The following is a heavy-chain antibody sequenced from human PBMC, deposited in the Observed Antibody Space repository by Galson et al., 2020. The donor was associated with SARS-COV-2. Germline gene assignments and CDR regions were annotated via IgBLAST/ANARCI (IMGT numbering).Heavy chain of an antibody. CDR2: IDNSGTT. CDR1: GNSISHYY. V-gene: IGHV4-59*01. Sequence: GSLRLSCTISGNSISHYYWSWIRQPPGKGLEWNGFIDNSGTTNYNPSLKSRVTISVDTSKNQFSLDLTGVTSADTAVYYCARLTYSFDLWGRGTRVTVSS. D-gene: IGHD5-18*01. CDR3: ARLTYSFDL. J-gene: IGHJ4*02.